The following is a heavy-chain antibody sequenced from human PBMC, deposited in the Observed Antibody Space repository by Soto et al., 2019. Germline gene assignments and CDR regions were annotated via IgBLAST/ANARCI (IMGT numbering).Heavy chain of an antibody. Sequence: ASVKVSCKASGYTFTGYYMHWVRQAPGQGLEWMGWINPNSGGTNYAQKFQGWVTMTRDTSISTAYMELSRLRSDDTAVYYCARATYDFWSGYWYNWFDPWGQGTLVTVSS. CDR3: ARATYDFWSGYWYNWFDP. V-gene: IGHV1-2*04. CDR2: INPNSGGT. CDR1: GYTFTGYY. D-gene: IGHD3-3*01. J-gene: IGHJ5*02.